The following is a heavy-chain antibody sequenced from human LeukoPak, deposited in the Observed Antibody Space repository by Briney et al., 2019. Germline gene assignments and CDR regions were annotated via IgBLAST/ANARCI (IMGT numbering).Heavy chain of an antibody. CDR3: ARDAARKGIH. D-gene: IGHD6-13*01. J-gene: IGHJ6*04. CDR1: GGCISSSSYY. Sequence: PSETLSLTCTVSGGCISSSSYYWGWIRQPPGRGVERIGSIYYSGSTYYNPSLKSRVTISVDTSKNQFSLKLSSVTAADTAVYYCARDAARKGIHWGKGTTVTVSS. CDR2: IYYSGST. V-gene: IGHV4-39*07.